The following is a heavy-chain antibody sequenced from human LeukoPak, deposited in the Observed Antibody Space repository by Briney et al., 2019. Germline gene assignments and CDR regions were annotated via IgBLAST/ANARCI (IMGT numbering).Heavy chain of an antibody. V-gene: IGHV3-23*01. CDR2: ISGSGGST. CDR3: AKALRVYYYYYMDV. J-gene: IGHJ6*03. CDR1: GVTFSSYA. Sequence: GGSLRLSCAASGVTFSSYAMSWVRQAPAKGLEWVSAISGSGGSTYYADSVKGRFTISRDNSKNTLYLQMNSLRAEDTAVYYCAKALRVYYYYYMDVWGKGTTVTVSS.